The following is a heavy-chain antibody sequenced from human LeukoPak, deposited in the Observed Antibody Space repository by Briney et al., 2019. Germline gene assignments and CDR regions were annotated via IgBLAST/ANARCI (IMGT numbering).Heavy chain of an antibody. CDR3: ARGPRNDP. CDR1: GYPFTTWE. D-gene: IGHD1-14*01. J-gene: IGHJ5*02. CDR2: VHPNGGNT. Sequence: ASVKVSCKTSGYPFTTWEINWVRQAAGQGLEWMGWVHPNGGNTAYAQKYQGRVTMTRDTSISTAYMELSGLTSDDTAVYFCARGPRNDPWGQGTLVTVSS. V-gene: IGHV1-8*01.